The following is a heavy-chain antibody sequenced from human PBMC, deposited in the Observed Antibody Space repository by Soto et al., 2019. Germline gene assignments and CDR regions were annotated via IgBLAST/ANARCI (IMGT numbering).Heavy chain of an antibody. D-gene: IGHD4-17*01. CDR3: ARRKATTVVTAYTAYYNGMDV. CDR1: GFTFSSYS. Sequence: GGSLRLSCAASGFTFSSYSLNWVRQAPGKGLEWVSSISSSSTFIYYADSVRGRFTVSRDNAKNSLYLQMNSLRAEDTAVYYCARRKATTVVTAYTAYYNGMDVWGQGTTVTVSS. J-gene: IGHJ6*02. V-gene: IGHV3-21*01. CDR2: ISSSSTFI.